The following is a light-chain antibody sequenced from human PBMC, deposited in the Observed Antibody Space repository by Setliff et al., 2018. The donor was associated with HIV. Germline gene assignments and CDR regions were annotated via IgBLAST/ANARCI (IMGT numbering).Light chain of an antibody. Sequence: QSVLTQPASVSGSPGQSITISCTGTSSDVGDYNYVSWYQQHPGKAPKLIIYDVSHRPSGLSNRFSGSKSGNTAFLTISGLQAEDEADYSCHSFASNTFYVFGTGTKVTVL. CDR3: HSFASNTFYV. V-gene: IGLV2-14*03. J-gene: IGLJ1*01. CDR1: SSDVGDYNY. CDR2: DVS.